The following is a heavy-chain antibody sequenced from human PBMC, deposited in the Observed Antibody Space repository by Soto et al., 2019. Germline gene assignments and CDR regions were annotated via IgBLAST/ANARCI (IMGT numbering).Heavy chain of an antibody. V-gene: IGHV3-23*01. Sequence: PGWSLRLSCAASGFTFSSYAMSWVRQAPGKGLEWVSSISGSGGSTYYADSVKGRFTISRDNSKNTLYLQMNSLRAEDTAVYYCARGTSMTAYFYYMDVWGKGTTLTVSS. CDR1: GFTFSSYA. CDR2: ISGSGGST. CDR3: ARGTSMTAYFYYMDV. D-gene: IGHD2-2*01. J-gene: IGHJ6*03.